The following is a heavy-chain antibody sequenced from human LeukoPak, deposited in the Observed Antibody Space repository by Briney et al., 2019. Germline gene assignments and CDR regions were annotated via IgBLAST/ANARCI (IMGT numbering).Heavy chain of an antibody. CDR1: GFPFSSHG. J-gene: IGHJ4*02. CDR3: ARDPRGPTGYDSSGRDTFDY. CDR2: IIGGGGST. D-gene: IGHD3-22*01. Sequence: GGSLRLSCAASGFPFSSHGMSWVRQAPGKGLEWVSGIIGGGGSTYYAESVKGRFTISRDNPKNTLYLQMNSLRAEDTAIYYCARDPRGPTGYDSSGRDTFDYWGRGTLVTVSS. V-gene: IGHV3-23*01.